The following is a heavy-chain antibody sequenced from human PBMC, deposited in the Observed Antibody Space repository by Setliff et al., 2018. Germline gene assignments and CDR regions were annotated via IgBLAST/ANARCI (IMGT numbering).Heavy chain of an antibody. CDR1: GFTFSNVW. D-gene: IGHD3-10*01. J-gene: IGHJ6*02. CDR3: TTPLLESTGWFGYYGMDV. Sequence: AGGSLRLSCAASGFTFSNVWLSWVRQAPGKGPEWVGRIKRNSDGATTDYAAPVKGRFTISRDDSKNTLYLQMNSLEAGDTAMYYCTTPLLESTGWFGYYGMDVWGQGTTVTVSS. CDR2: IKRNSDGATT. V-gene: IGHV3-15*05.